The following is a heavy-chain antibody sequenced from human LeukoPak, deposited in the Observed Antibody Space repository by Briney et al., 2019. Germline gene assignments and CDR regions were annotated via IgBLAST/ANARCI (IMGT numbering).Heavy chain of an antibody. Sequence: PSETLSLTCTASGGSISSYYWSWIRQPAGKGLEWIGRIYTSGSTNYNPSLKSRVTMSVDTSKNQFSLKLSSVTAADTAVYYCARDVATVTGDDAFDIWGQGTMVTVSS. CDR3: ARDVATVTGDDAFDI. V-gene: IGHV4-4*07. D-gene: IGHD4-17*01. CDR2: IYTSGST. J-gene: IGHJ3*02. CDR1: GGSISSYY.